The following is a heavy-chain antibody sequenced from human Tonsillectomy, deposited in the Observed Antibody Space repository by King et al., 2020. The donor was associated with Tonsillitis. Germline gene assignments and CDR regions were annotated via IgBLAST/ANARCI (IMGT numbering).Heavy chain of an antibody. CDR3: ARAQAMDV. CDR2: ISYTGST. Sequence: QLQESGPGLVKPSETLSLTGTVSGGSISSYYWSWIRQPPGKGLEWIGYISYTGSTNYNPSLKSRVTISVDTSKNHFSLKLSSVTAAYTAVYYCARAQAMDVWGKGTTVTVSS. V-gene: IGHV4-59*01. CDR1: GGSISSYY. J-gene: IGHJ6*04.